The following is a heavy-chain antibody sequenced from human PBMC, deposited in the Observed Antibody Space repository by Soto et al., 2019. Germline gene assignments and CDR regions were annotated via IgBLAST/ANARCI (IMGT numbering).Heavy chain of an antibody. V-gene: IGHV3-11*01. J-gene: IGHJ4*02. Sequence: QVQLVESGGGLVKPGGSLRLSCAASGFTFSDYYMSWIRQAPGKGLEWVSYISSSGSTIYYADPVKGRFTISRYNAKNSLYLQMNSLRAEETAVYYCARAANSVLNYDFWRGYYTRYYFDYWCQGTLVTVSS. CDR1: GFTFSDYY. D-gene: IGHD3-3*01. CDR3: ARAANSVLNYDFWRGYYTRYYFDY. CDR2: ISSSGSTI.